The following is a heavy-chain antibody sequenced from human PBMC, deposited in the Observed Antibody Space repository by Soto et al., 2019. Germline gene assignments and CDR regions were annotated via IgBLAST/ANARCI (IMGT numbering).Heavy chain of an antibody. CDR2: ISGSGGST. Sequence: GGSLRLSCAASGFTFSSYAMSWVRQAPGKGLEWVSAISGSGGSTYYADSVKGRFTISRDNSKNTLYLQMNSLRAEDTAVYYCAKGTEVGVVIIPVDYWGQGTLVTVSS. CDR3: AKGTEVGVVIIPVDY. V-gene: IGHV3-23*01. D-gene: IGHD3-3*01. CDR1: GFTFSSYA. J-gene: IGHJ4*02.